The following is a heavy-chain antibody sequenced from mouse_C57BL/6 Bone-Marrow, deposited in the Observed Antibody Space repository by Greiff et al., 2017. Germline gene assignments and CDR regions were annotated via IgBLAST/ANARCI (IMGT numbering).Heavy chain of an antibody. V-gene: IGHV1-69*01. D-gene: IGHD2-10*02. Sequence: QVQLQQPGAELVMPGASVKLSCKASGYTFTSYWMHWVKQRPGQGLEWIGEIDPSDSYTNYNQKFKGKSTLTVDKSSSTAYMQLSSLTFEDSAVYYCARGGYGNYYFDYWGQGTTLTVSS. CDR3: ARGGYGNYYFDY. CDR2: IDPSDSYT. J-gene: IGHJ2*01. CDR1: GYTFTSYW.